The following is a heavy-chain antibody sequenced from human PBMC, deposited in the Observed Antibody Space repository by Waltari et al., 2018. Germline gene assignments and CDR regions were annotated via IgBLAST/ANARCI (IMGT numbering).Heavy chain of an antibody. V-gene: IGHV1-69*02. D-gene: IGHD3-16*01. J-gene: IGHJ6*02. Sequence: QFQLVQSGAEVKKPGSSVKVSCTASGGTFSSYTNSWVRRAHGIGLVWMGRIIPILGIANDAQKFQGRVTITENKSTSTAYMELSSLRSEDTAVYDCARAYQEYYGMDVWGQGTTVTVSS. CDR1: GGTFSSYT. CDR3: ARAYQEYYGMDV. CDR2: IIPILGIA.